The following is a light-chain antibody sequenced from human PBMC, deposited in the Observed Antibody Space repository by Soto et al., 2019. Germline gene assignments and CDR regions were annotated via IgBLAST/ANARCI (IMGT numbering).Light chain of an antibody. V-gene: IGLV2-14*01. CDR2: EVS. CDR1: SSDVGGYNY. Sequence: QSALTQPASVSGSPGQSITISCTGTSSDVGGYNYVSWYQQHPGKAPKLMIYEVSNRPSGVPDRFSGSKSGASAALAITGLQAEDEADYYCQSYDSRLGFVFGTGTKLTVL. CDR3: QSYDSRLGFV. J-gene: IGLJ1*01.